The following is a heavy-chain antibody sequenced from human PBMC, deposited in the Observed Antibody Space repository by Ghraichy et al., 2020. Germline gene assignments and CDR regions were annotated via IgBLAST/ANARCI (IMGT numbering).Heavy chain of an antibody. CDR3: ARRQRDYDILTGYYKWWAFDI. D-gene: IGHD3-9*01. V-gene: IGHV4-59*08. J-gene: IGHJ3*02. CDR1: GGSISSYY. CDR2: IYYSGST. Sequence: SQTLSLTCTVSGGSISSYYWSWIRQPPGKGLEWIGYIYYSGSTNYNPSLKSRVTISVDTSKNQFSLKLSSVTAADTAVYYCARRQRDYDILTGYYKWWAFDIWGQGTMVTVSS.